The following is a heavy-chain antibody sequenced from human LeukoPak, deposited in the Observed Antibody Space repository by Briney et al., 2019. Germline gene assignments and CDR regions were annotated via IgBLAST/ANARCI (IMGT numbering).Heavy chain of an antibody. Sequence: ASVKVSFKSSVYALTGNYMQWLRQAPGQRLEWLRRINPNSGGTNYAQKFQGRVTMTRDTSISTAYMELSRLRSDDTAVYYCARGSGYSYGGFDPWGQGTLVTVSS. CDR3: ARGSGYSYGGFDP. J-gene: IGHJ5*02. V-gene: IGHV1-2*06. CDR1: VYALTGNY. CDR2: INPNSGGT. D-gene: IGHD5-18*01.